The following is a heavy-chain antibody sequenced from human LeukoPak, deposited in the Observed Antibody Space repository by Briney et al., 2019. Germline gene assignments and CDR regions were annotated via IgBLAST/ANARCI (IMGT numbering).Heavy chain of an antibody. Sequence: PGGSLRLSCAASGFTFSRYEMNWVRQAPGKGLEWVSYISSSGSTIYYADSVEGRFTISRDNAKNSLFLQMNSLRGEDTAVYYCARDGTPSYTSGWVYMDAWGKGTTVTISS. V-gene: IGHV3-48*03. CDR1: GFTFSRYE. D-gene: IGHD6-19*01. CDR3: ARDGTPSYTSGWVYMDA. J-gene: IGHJ6*04. CDR2: ISSSGSTI.